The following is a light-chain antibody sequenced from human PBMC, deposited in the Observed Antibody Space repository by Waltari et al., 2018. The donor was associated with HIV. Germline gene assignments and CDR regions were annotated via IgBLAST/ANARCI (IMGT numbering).Light chain of an antibody. V-gene: IGLV1-40*01. CDR3: QSYDSSLSGWV. Sequence: QSVLTQPPSVSGAPGQRVTISCTRSSSNIGAGYDLPWYQQLPGTAPKLLIYGNSNRPSGVPDRFSGSKSGTSASLAITGLQAEDEADYYCQSYDSSLSGWVFGGGTKLTVL. J-gene: IGLJ3*02. CDR2: GNS. CDR1: SSNIGAGYD.